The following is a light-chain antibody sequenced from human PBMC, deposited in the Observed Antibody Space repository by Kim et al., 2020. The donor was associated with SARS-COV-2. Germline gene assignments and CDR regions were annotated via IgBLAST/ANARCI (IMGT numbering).Light chain of an antibody. Sequence: QRVTISCSVTSSNIGTNTVHWYQQLPGTAPKVLIYTDDQRPSGVPDRFSGSRSGTSASLAISGLQSEDEADYYCAAWDDSLNGLWVFGGGTQLTVL. V-gene: IGLV1-44*01. CDR2: TDD. CDR3: AAWDDSLNGLWV. J-gene: IGLJ3*02. CDR1: SSNIGTNT.